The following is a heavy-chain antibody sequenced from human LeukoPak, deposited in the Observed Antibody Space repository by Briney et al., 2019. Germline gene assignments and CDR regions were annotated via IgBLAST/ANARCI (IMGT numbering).Heavy chain of an antibody. CDR3: ARDTAMAIDY. J-gene: IGHJ4*02. V-gene: IGHV4-59*01. D-gene: IGHD5-24*01. Sequence: SETLSLTCTVSGGSISSYYWSWIRQPPGKGLEWIGYIYYSGSTNYNPSLKSRVTISVDTSKNQFSRKLSSVTAADTAVYYCARDTAMAIDYWGQGTLVTVSS. CDR1: GGSISSYY. CDR2: IYYSGST.